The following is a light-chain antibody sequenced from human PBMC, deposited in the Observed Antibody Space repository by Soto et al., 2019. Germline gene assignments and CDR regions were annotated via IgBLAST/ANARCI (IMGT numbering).Light chain of an antibody. Sequence: QSALTHPASVSGSPGQSITISCTATRSDVGGYNYVSWYQQHPGKAPKLMIYDVSNRPSGVSNRVSGSKSGNTASLTISGLQSEDEADYYCSSYTSSSTVVFGGGTKLAVL. CDR1: RSDVGGYNY. J-gene: IGLJ2*01. V-gene: IGLV2-14*01. CDR3: SSYTSSSTVV. CDR2: DVS.